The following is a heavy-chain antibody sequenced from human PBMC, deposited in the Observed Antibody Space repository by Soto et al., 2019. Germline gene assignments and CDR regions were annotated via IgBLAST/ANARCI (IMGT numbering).Heavy chain of an antibody. CDR2: ISGYNGNT. J-gene: IGHJ3*01. Sequence: ASVKVSCKASGYTFSSYGVSWVRQVPGQGLEWMGWISGYNGNTNYAQKFQGRVTMTTDTSTSTAYMELSSLRPDDTAIYYCARELLRFFDWFPRGDDAFDVWGQGTVVT. CDR3: ARELLRFFDWFPRGDDAFDV. V-gene: IGHV1-18*01. D-gene: IGHD3-9*01. CDR1: GYTFSSYG.